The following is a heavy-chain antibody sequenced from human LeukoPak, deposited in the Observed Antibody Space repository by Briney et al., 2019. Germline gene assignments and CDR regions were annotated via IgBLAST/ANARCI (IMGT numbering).Heavy chain of an antibody. D-gene: IGHD3-3*01. J-gene: IGHJ3*02. V-gene: IGHV4-61*02. CDR3: ARVYFWSGCDAFDI. CDR2: IYTSGST. Sequence: SETLSLTCTVSGGSISSGSYYWSWIRQPAGKGLEWIGRIYTSGSTNYNPSLKSRVTISVDRSKNQFSLKLSSVTAADTAVYYCARVYFWSGCDAFDIWGQGTMVTVSS. CDR1: GGSISSGSYY.